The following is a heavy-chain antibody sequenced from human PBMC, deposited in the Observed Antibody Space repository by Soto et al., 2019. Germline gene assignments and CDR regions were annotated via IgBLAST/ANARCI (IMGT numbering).Heavy chain of an antibody. V-gene: IGHV4-59*13. J-gene: IGHJ4*02. CDR2: VYYTGST. Sequence: TVYLGCSVSQGCRDGAFWWCTGQSPGKGREWLGYVYYTGSTNYSPSLRSRVSISVDTSKNEFSLRLSSVTAADTAVYFCARSVAVPGAHIDYWGQGTQVTVSS. D-gene: IGHD6-19*01. CDR3: ARSVAVPGAHIDY. CDR1: QGCRDGAF.